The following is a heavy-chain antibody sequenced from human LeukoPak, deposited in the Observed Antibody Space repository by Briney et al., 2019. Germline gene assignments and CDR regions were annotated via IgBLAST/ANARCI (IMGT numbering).Heavy chain of an antibody. CDR1: GLTFSSYD. D-gene: IGHD4-17*01. Sequence: GGSLRLSCTASGLTFSSYDMSWVRQAPGKGLEWVSSITTYSSYIHYADSVKGRFTISRDNAKNSLYLQMNSLRAEDTAVYYCARDRSNGDYAFDYWGQGALVTVSS. V-gene: IGHV3-21*01. CDR3: ARDRSNGDYAFDY. J-gene: IGHJ4*02. CDR2: ITTYSSYI.